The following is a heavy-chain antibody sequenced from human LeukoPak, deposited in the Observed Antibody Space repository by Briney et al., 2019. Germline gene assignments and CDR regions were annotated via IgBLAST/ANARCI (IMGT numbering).Heavy chain of an antibody. D-gene: IGHD3-10*01. CDR1: GFTFVGNA. CDR3: AKTYISGRNWFDP. CDR2: ISGNGGGT. Sequence: GGSLRLSCAASGFTFVGNAVTWVRQAPGKGLEWVSGISGNGGGTFYADSVKGRFIISRDNSKNTLYLQMNSLRAEDTAVYYCAKTYISGRNWFDPWGQGTLVTVSS. J-gene: IGHJ5*02. V-gene: IGHV3-23*01.